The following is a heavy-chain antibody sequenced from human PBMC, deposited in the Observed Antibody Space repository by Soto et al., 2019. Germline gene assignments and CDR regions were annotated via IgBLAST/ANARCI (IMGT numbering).Heavy chain of an antibody. CDR3: ARVGRDFITMVRGVDFDY. Sequence: PGGSLRLSCAASGFTFSSYEMNWVRQAPGKGLEWVSYISSSGSTIYYADSVKGRFTISRDNAKNSLYLQMNSLRAEDTAVYYCARVGRDFITMVRGVDFDYWGQGTLVTVS. CDR1: GFTFSSYE. D-gene: IGHD3-10*01. J-gene: IGHJ4*02. CDR2: ISSSGSTI. V-gene: IGHV3-48*03.